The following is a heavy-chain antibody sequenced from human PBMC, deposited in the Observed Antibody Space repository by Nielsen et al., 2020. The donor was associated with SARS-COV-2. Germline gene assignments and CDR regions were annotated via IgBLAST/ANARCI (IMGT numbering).Heavy chain of an antibody. V-gene: IGHV1-3*01. CDR3: AREDWNDSLDS. D-gene: IGHD1-1*01. CDR1: GYSFTSYY. Sequence: ASVKVSCKASGYSFTSYYIHWVRQAPGQKLEWMGWIDVGTGNIQYSQKFQGRITMTRDTSATTVYMDLSSLTSQDTAVYYCAREDWNDSLDSWGQGTLVTVSS. CDR2: IDVGTGNI. J-gene: IGHJ4*02.